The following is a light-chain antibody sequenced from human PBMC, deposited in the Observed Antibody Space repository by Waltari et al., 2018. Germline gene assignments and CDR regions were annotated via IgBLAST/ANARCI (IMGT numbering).Light chain of an antibody. CDR2: GAS. CDR1: QSVGRT. Sequence: EIVLTQSPGTLSLSPGERATLSCRASQSVGRTLAWYQQKPGQAPRLHIYGASSRATDIPDRFRGSGSGADFSLTINRLEPEDFAVYFCQHYVRLPATFGQGTKVEI. J-gene: IGKJ1*01. V-gene: IGKV3-20*01. CDR3: QHYVRLPAT.